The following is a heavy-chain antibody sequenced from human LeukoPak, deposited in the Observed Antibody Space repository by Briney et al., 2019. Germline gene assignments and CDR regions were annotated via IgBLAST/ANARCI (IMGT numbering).Heavy chain of an antibody. V-gene: IGHV4-4*07. CDR3: ARDIVYLTVEDYG. CDR1: GASFNRYY. D-gene: IGHD4-17*01. CDR2: IHTSGST. Sequence: SETLSLTCTVSGASFNRYYWSWLRQPAGKGLEWIGRIHTSGSTDYSPSLQSRVTISIDTSQKQFSLNLSSVTAADTAVYYSARDIVYLTVEDYGWGQGTLVTVSS. J-gene: IGHJ4*02.